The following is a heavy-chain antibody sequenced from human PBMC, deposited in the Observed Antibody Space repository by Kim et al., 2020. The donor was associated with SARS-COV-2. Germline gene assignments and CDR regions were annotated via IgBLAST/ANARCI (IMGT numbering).Heavy chain of an antibody. Sequence: SETLSLTCTVSGGSISSYYWSWIRQPPGKGLEWIGYIYYSGSTNYNPSLKSRVTISVDTSKNQFSLKLSSVTAADTAVYYCARGGGEWQSDYYYYYGMDVWGQGTTVTVSS. D-gene: IGHD3-16*01. V-gene: IGHV4-59*13. CDR2: IYYSGST. J-gene: IGHJ6*02. CDR1: GGSISSYY. CDR3: ARGGGEWQSDYYYYYGMDV.